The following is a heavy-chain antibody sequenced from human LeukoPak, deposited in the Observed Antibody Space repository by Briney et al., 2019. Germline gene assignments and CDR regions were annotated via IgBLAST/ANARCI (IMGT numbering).Heavy chain of an antibody. CDR1: GGSISSGGYY. D-gene: IGHD1/OR15-1a*01. CDR3: ARVNRQLEQTATDYYYYMDV. Sequence: SETLSLTCTVSGGSISSGGYYWSWIRQPPGKGLEWIGYIYHSGSTYYNPSLKSRVTISVDRSKNQFSLKLSSVTAADTAVYYCARVNRQLEQTATDYYYYMDVWGKGTTVTVSS. J-gene: IGHJ6*03. CDR2: IYHSGST. V-gene: IGHV4-30-2*01.